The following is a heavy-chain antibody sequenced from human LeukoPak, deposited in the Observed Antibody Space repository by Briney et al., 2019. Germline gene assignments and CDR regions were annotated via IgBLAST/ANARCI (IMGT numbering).Heavy chain of an antibody. D-gene: IGHD5-18*01. CDR3: ARALDTAMANDY. Sequence: PSETLSLTCTVSGGSISSSSYYWGWIRQPPGKGLEWIGSIYYSGSTYYNPSLKSRVTISVDTSKNQFSLKLSSLTAADTAVYYCARALDTAMANDYWGQGTLVTVSS. J-gene: IGHJ4*02. V-gene: IGHV4-39*07. CDR2: IYYSGST. CDR1: GGSISSSSYY.